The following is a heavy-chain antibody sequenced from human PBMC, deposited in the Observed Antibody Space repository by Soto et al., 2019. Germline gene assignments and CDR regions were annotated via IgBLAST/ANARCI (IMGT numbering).Heavy chain of an antibody. J-gene: IGHJ6*03. Sequence: SETLSLTCAVYGGSFSGYYWSWIRQPPGKGLEWIGEINHRRSTNYNPSLKSRVTISVDTSKNQFSLTLNSVTAADTATYYCARGGISHWAYFYYMDVWDRGTTVTVSS. V-gene: IGHV4-34*01. D-gene: IGHD2-21*01. CDR1: GGSFSGYY. CDR3: ARGGISHWAYFYYMDV. CDR2: INHRRST.